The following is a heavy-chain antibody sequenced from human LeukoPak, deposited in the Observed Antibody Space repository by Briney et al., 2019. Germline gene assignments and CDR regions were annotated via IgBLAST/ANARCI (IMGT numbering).Heavy chain of an antibody. D-gene: IGHD3-22*01. CDR2: IRRKTEGGTV. CDR3: TARTFPLDSCSYYCGMDV. Sequence: GGSLRLSCAASGFTVSSNYMSWVRQAPGKGLEWVGRIRRKTEGGTVDYVAPVKGRVSVSRDDSRNMVYLEMNSLQSEDTGVYYSTARTFPLDSCSYYCGMDVWGRGTTVTVSS. V-gene: IGHV3-15*01. CDR1: GFTVSSNY. J-gene: IGHJ6*02.